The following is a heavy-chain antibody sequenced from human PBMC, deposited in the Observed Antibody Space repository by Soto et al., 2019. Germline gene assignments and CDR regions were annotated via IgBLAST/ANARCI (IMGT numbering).Heavy chain of an antibody. V-gene: IGHV3-7*05. CDR3: ARCVGAVAGSN. CDR2: IKGDGSKK. J-gene: IGHJ1*01. Sequence: PGGSLRLSCAASGFTFSTYWMHWVRQAPGKGPEWVANIKGDGSKKYYADSVKGRFTISRNNAKNSLLLEMNSLGAEDTALYYCARCVGAVAGSNLGQGTLVTVSS. D-gene: IGHD6-19*01. CDR1: GFTFSTYW.